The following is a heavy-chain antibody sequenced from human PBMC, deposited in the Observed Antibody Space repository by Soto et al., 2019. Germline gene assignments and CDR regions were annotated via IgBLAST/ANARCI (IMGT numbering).Heavy chain of an antibody. V-gene: IGHV3-7*01. CDR3: AREGYLGHTRAAAGTDYYYYYGMDV. J-gene: IGHJ6*02. Sequence: QLGGSLRLSCAASGFTFSSYWMSWVRQAPGKGLEWVANIKQDGSEKYYVDSVKGRFTISRDNAKNSLYLQMNSLRAEDTAVYYCAREGYLGHTRAAAGTDYYYYYGMDVWGQGTTVTVSS. CDR2: IKQDGSEK. D-gene: IGHD6-13*01. CDR1: GFTFSSYW.